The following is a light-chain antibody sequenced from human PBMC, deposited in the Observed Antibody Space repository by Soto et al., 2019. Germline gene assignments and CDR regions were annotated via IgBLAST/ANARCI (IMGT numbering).Light chain of an antibody. Sequence: QSALTQPASVSGSPGQSITISCTGTGSDGGNYNYVSWYQHHPGKVPNLLIYEVFNRPSGVSNRFSGSKSGNTASLTISGLRPEDEGDYYCTSYASTPTRVVFGGGTKLTVL. V-gene: IGLV2-14*01. CDR2: EVF. CDR1: GSDGGNYNY. J-gene: IGLJ2*01. CDR3: TSYASTPTRVV.